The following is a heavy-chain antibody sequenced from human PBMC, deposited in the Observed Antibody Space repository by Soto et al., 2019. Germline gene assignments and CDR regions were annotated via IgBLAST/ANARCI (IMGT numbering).Heavy chain of an antibody. CDR3: ARDSSSSAGYYYYYGMDV. V-gene: IGHV4-34*01. CDR1: GGSFSGYY. Sequence: SETLSLTCAVYGGSFSGYYWSWIRQPPGKGLEWVGEINHSGSTNYNPSLKSRVTISVDTSKNQFSLKLSSVTAADTAVYYCARDSSSSAGYYYYYGMDVWGQGTTVTVSS. D-gene: IGHD6-6*01. CDR2: INHSGST. J-gene: IGHJ6*02.